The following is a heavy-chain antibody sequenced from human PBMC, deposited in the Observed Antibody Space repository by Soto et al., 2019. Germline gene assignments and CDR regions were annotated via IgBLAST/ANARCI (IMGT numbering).Heavy chain of an antibody. Sequence: SETLSLTCAVYGGSFSGNYWTWIRQPPGKGMKWIGEINHSGSTNYNPSLKSRVTISVDTSKNQFSLKLSSVTAADTAVYYCARGAKGEQWLANYYYYYMDVWGKGTTVT. D-gene: IGHD6-19*01. J-gene: IGHJ6*03. V-gene: IGHV4-34*01. CDR3: ARGAKGEQWLANYYYYYMDV. CDR2: INHSGST. CDR1: GGSFSGNY.